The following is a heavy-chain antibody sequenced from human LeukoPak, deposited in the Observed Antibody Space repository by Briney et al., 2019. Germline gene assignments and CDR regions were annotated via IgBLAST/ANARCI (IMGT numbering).Heavy chain of an antibody. CDR1: GFTFSSYG. Sequence: GSLRLSCAASGFTFSSYGMHWVRQAPGKGLEWVAVISYDGSNKYYADSVKGRFTISRDNSKNTLYLQMNSLRAEDTAVYYCAKITDGYNNDAFDIWGQGTMVTVSS. D-gene: IGHD5-24*01. V-gene: IGHV3-30*18. CDR3: AKITDGYNNDAFDI. J-gene: IGHJ3*02. CDR2: ISYDGSNK.